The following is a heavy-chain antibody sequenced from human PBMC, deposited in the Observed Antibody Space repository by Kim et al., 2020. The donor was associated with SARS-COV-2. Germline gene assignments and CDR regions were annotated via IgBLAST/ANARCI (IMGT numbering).Heavy chain of an antibody. CDR2: INHSGST. CDR1: GGSFSGYY. Sequence: SETLSLTCAVYGGSFSGYYWSWIRQPPGKGLEWIGEINHSGSTNYNPSLKSRVTISVDTSKNQFSLKLSSVTAADTAVYYCARIKRGYCSSTSCYPYWG. CDR3: ARIKRGYCSSTSCYPY. J-gene: IGHJ4*01. V-gene: IGHV4-34*01. D-gene: IGHD2-2*01.